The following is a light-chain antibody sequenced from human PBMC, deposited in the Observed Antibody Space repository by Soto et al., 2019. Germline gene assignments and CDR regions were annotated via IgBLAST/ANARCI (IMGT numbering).Light chain of an antibody. J-gene: IGLJ2*01. CDR2: EVS. CDR1: ISDVGTYHY. V-gene: IGLV2-8*01. CDR3: SSYAGTKTLV. Sequence: QSALTQPPSASGSPGQSVTISCTGTISDVGTYHYVSWYQQHPGKAPKLIIYEVSERPSGVPDRFSGSKSGNTASLTVSGLPAGDEADYYCSSYAGTKTLVFGGGTKLTVL.